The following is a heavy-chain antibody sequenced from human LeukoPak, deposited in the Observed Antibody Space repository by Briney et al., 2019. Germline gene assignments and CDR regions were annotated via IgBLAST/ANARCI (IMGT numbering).Heavy chain of an antibody. V-gene: IGHV4-4*07. D-gene: IGHD4-17*01. J-gene: IGHJ6*03. CDR1: GGYIGSYY. CDR2: IYTSENT. Sequence: PSETLPLTCTVSGGYIGSYYWSWVRQPAGKGLEWIGRIYTSENTDYNPSLKSRVTMSVDMSTSQFSLRLTSVTAADTAVYYCAREGDYGDYSKSFYYMDVWGKGTTVTVSS. CDR3: AREGDYGDYSKSFYYMDV.